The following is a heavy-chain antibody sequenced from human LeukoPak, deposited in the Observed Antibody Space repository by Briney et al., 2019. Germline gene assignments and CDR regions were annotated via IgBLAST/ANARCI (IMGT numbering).Heavy chain of an antibody. CDR3: ASKCSY. D-gene: IGHD3-10*02. Sequence: GGSLRLSCAASGFTFSSYEINWVRQAPGRGLEWVSYISSGGNTIYYADSVKGRFTISRDNAKNSLYLQMNSLRAEDTAVYYCASKCSYWGQGTLVTVSS. CDR2: ISSGGNTI. V-gene: IGHV3-48*03. CDR1: GFTFSSYE. J-gene: IGHJ4*02.